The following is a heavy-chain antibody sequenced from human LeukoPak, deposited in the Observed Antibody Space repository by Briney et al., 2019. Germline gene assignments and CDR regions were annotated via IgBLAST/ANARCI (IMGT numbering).Heavy chain of an antibody. J-gene: IGHJ6*03. CDR1: GASISSSNW. CDR2: IYHSGST. V-gene: IGHV4-4*02. CDR3: ARADYSSTWSHDYYYMDV. Sequence: SETLSLTCAVSGASISSSNWLSWVRQPPGKGLEWIGEIYHSGSTNYNPSLKSRVTISVDTSKNQFSLKLSSVTAADTAVYYCARADYSSTWSHDYYYMDVWGKGTTVTVSS. D-gene: IGHD6-13*01.